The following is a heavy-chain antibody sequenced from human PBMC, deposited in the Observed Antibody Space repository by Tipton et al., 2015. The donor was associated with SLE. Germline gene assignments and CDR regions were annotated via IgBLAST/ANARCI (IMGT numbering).Heavy chain of an antibody. CDR3: ARGAYGSFYFDY. D-gene: IGHD4-17*01. Sequence: TLSLTCTVSGYSISNGFYWGWIRQPPGEGLEWIGHIYHTGTTYYNPFLKSRLTLSVDTSKNQFSLNLSSVSAADAAAYYCARGAYGSFYFDYWGQGTVVTVSS. CDR2: IYHTGTT. J-gene: IGHJ4*02. CDR1: GYSISNGFY. V-gene: IGHV4-38-2*02.